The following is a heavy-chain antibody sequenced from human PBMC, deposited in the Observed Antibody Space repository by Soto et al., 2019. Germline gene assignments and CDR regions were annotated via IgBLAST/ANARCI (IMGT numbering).Heavy chain of an antibody. CDR3: ARDSVGIWFGESPPAFDI. CDR1: GDSVASNSAA. D-gene: IGHD3-10*01. V-gene: IGHV6-1*01. J-gene: IGHJ3*02. CDR2: TYYRSKWYN. Sequence: SQTLSLTCAISGDSVASNSAAWNWIRQSPSRGLEWLGRTYYRSKWYNDYAVSVKSRITINPDTSKNQFSLQLNSVTPEDTAVYYCARDSVGIWFGESPPAFDIWGQGTMVTVS.